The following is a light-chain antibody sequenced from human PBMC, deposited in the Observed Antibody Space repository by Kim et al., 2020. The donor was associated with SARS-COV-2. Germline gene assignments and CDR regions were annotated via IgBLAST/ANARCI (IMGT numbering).Light chain of an antibody. J-gene: IGLJ7*01. V-gene: IGLV3-19*01. CDR1: SLRSYY. CDR2: GKN. CDR3: NSRDSSGIHVV. Sequence: SSELTQDPAVSVALGQTVRLTCQGDSLRSYYASWYQQKPGQAPVLVIYGKNNRPSGIPDSFSGSSSGNTASLTLTGAQAEDEADYYCNSRDSSGIHVVFG.